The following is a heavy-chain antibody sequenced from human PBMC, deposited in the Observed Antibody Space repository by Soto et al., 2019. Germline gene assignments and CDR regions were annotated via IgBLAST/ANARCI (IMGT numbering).Heavy chain of an antibody. D-gene: IGHD2-2*01. CDR2: ISPNFGTA. J-gene: IGHJ5*02. CDR1: GGTFSSYA. CDR3: AREGYCSSTSCYEVWFDP. V-gene: IGHV1-69*13. Sequence: SVKVSCKASGGTFSSYAISWVRQAPGQGLEWMGGISPNFGTANYAQKLQGRVTITADESTSTAYMELRSLRSDDTAVYYCAREGYCSSTSCYEVWFDPWGQGTLVTVSS.